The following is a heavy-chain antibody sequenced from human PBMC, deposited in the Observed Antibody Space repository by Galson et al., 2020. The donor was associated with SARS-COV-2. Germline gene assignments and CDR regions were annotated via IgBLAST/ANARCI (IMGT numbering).Heavy chain of an antibody. V-gene: IGHV3-23*01. D-gene: IGHD3-10*01. CDR3: ATGGDFDS. J-gene: IGHJ4*02. CDR2: IMYSGDIT. Sequence: GGSLRLSCAASGFTFTKSAMAWIRQAPGKRLEWVSSIMYSGDITFYADSVKGRFTVSRDNSKNTLFLQMHSLRTEDTAIYYCATGGDFDSCGQGTLITVSS. CDR1: GFTFTKSA.